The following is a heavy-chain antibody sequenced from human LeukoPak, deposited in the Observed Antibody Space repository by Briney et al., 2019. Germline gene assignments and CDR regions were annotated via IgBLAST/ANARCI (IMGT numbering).Heavy chain of an antibody. CDR1: GGSISSYY. V-gene: IGHV4-4*07. Sequence: SETLSLTCTVSGGSISSYYWSWIRQPAGKGLEWIGRIYTSGSSNYNPSLKSRVTMSVDTSKNQFSLKLSSVTAADTAVYYCARVTYDSSGLDAFDIWGQGTMVTVSS. J-gene: IGHJ3*02. D-gene: IGHD3-22*01. CDR3: ARVTYDSSGLDAFDI. CDR2: IYTSGSS.